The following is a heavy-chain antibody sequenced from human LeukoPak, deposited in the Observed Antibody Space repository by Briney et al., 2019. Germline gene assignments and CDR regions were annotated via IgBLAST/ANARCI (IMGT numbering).Heavy chain of an antibody. J-gene: IGHJ4*02. CDR2: TKSDGSST. D-gene: IGHD3-10*01. CDR3: AREWSQFGELPDY. CDR1: GFTFSNHW. V-gene: IGHV3-74*01. Sequence: SGGSLRLSCAASGFTFSNHWMHWVRQAPGKRLVWVSRTKSDGSSTTYADSVKGRFTISRDNAKNTLYLQMSSLRPEDTAVYYCAREWSQFGELPDYWGQGTLVTVSS.